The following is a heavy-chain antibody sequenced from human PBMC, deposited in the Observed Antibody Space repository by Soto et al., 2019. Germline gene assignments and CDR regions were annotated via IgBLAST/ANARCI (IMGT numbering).Heavy chain of an antibody. Sequence: QLWGSLRLSCAASGFTFSSYGMHWVRQAPGKGLEWVAVISYDGSNKYYADSVKGRFTISRDNSKNTLYLQMNSLRAEDTAVYYCATFYDSSGFGASGDAFDIWGQGTMVTVSS. V-gene: IGHV3-30*03. CDR3: ATFYDSSGFGASGDAFDI. J-gene: IGHJ3*02. D-gene: IGHD3-22*01. CDR2: ISYDGSNK. CDR1: GFTFSSYG.